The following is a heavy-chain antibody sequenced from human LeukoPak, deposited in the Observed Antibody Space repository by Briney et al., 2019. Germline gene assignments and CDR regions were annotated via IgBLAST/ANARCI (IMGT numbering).Heavy chain of an antibody. D-gene: IGHD4-17*01. CDR3: ARGERDGDLDS. J-gene: IGHJ4*02. CDR1: GYTFTAYY. V-gene: IGHV1-2*02. CDR2: INPNSGGT. Sequence: ASVEVSCKASGYTFTAYYIHWLRQAPGQGLEWMGWINPNSGGTNYAQKRHGRVTMNRDKYINTAYMELRRLGSDDTAVYYCARGERDGDLDSWGQGTLVTVSS.